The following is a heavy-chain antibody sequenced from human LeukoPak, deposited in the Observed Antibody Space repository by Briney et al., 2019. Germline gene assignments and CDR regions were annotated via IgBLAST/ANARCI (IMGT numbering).Heavy chain of an antibody. D-gene: IGHD2-2*01. CDR2: IYPGDSDT. CDR1: GYSFTSYG. J-gene: IGHJ6*03. V-gene: IGHV5-51*01. Sequence: GESLKISCKGSGYSFTSYGIGWVRQMPGKGLEWMGIIYPGDSDTRYSPSFQGQVTISADKSISTAYLQWSSLRASDTAMYYCDITGYCSSTSCLKEDYMDVWGKGTTVTVSS. CDR3: DITGYCSSTSCLKEDYMDV.